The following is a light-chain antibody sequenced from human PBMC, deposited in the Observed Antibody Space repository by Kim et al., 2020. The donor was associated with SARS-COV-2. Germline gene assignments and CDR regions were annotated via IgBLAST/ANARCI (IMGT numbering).Light chain of an antibody. CDR2: GAS. CDR3: QQSYSAQYT. Sequence: AFVGDRVTIACRASRSIAGYLHWYQQKAGQAPTLLISGASNLQTGVPSRFSGSGSGTDFTLTITSLQAEDFAVYFCQQSYSAQYTFGQGTKLEI. V-gene: IGKV1-39*01. CDR1: RSIAGY. J-gene: IGKJ2*01.